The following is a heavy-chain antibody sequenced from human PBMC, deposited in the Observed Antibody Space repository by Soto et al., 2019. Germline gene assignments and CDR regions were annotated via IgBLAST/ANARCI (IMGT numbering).Heavy chain of an antibody. Sequence: GASVKVSCKASGGTFSSYAISCVRQAPGQGLEWMGGIIPISGTANYAQKFQGRVTITADESTSTAYMELSSLRSEDTAVYYCARSQGSSTSLEIYYYYYYGMEVWGQGTTVTVSS. D-gene: IGHD2-2*01. V-gene: IGHV1-69*13. CDR2: IIPISGTA. J-gene: IGHJ6*02. CDR3: ARSQGSSTSLEIYYYYYYGMEV. CDR1: GGTFSSYA.